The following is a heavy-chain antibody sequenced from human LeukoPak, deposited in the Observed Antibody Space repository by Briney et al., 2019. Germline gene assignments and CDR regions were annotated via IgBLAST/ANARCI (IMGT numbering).Heavy chain of an antibody. D-gene: IGHD3-10*01. J-gene: IGHJ4*02. CDR2: ISAYNGNT. CDR1: GYTFTSYG. Sequence: ASVKVSCKASGYTFTSYGISWVRQAPGQGLEWMGWISAYNGNTNYAQKLQGRVTMTTDTSTSTAYTELRSLRSDDTAVYYCARSRAGSGSYLGYWGQGTLVTVSS. CDR3: ARSRAGSGSYLGY. V-gene: IGHV1-18*01.